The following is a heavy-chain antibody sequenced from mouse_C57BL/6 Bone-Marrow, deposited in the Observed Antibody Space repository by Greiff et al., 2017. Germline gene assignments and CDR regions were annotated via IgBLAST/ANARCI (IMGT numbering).Heavy chain of an antibody. V-gene: IGHV1-55*01. CDR3: ARGYGNPSCFAY. J-gene: IGHJ3*01. CDR2: IYPGSGST. CDR1: GYTFTSYW. Sequence: QVQLKQPGAELVKPGASVKMSCKASGYTFTSYWITWVKQRPGQGLEWIGDIYPGSGSTNYNEKFKSKATLTVETSSSTAYMQLSSLTSEDSAVYYCARGYGNPSCFAYWGQGTLVTVSA. D-gene: IGHD2-10*02.